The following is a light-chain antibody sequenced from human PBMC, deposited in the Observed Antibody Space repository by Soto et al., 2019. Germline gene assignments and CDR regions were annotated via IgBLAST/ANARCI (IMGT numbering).Light chain of an antibody. V-gene: IGLV1-44*01. CDR3: AAWDDRLNGPV. Sequence: QLVLTQPPSASGTPGQRVTMSCSGSSSNIGSNTVNWYQQLPGTAPKLLIHSNNQRPSGVPDRFSDSKSGTSASLAISGLQSEDEADYYCAAWDDRLNGPVFGGGTKLTVL. J-gene: IGLJ2*01. CDR1: SSNIGSNT. CDR2: SNN.